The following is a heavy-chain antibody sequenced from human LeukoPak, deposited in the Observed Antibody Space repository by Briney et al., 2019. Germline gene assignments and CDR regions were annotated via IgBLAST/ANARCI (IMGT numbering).Heavy chain of an antibody. D-gene: IGHD3-10*01. V-gene: IGHV4-39*01. CDR1: GDSINSGSYY. Sequence: SETLSLTCTVSGDSINSGSYYWGWIRQPPGEGLEWIGSIYYSGDTYYNPSLESRVTISVDTSKNQFSLNLRSVTAADTALYYCARVLWFGESKKGYSYYMDVWGEGTTVTVSS. J-gene: IGHJ6*03. CDR2: IYYSGDT. CDR3: ARVLWFGESKKGYSYYMDV.